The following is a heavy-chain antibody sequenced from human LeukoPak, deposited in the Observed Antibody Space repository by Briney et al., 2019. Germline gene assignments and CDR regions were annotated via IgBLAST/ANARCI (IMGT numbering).Heavy chain of an antibody. CDR3: AREGGQDDILTGYPSSNWFDP. CDR1: GFTFRSYA. V-gene: IGHV3-21*01. D-gene: IGHD3-9*01. CDR2: ISSSSSYI. J-gene: IGHJ5*02. Sequence: PGGSLRLSCAASGFTFRSYAMSWVRQAPGKGLEWVSSISSSSSYIYYADSVKGRFTISRDNAKNSLYLQMNSLRAEDTAVYYCAREGGQDDILTGYPSSNWFDPWGQGTLVTVSS.